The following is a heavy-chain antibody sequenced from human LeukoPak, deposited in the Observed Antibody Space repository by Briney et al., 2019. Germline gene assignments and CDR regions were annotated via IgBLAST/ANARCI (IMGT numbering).Heavy chain of an antibody. CDR1: GGSISSGDYY. CDR2: IYYSGST. CDR3: ARGVGNYYYYYGMDV. Sequence: PSETLSLTCTVSGGSISSGDYYWSWIRQPPGKGLEWIGYIYYSGSTYYNPSLKSRVTISVDTSKNQFSLKLSSVTAADTAVYYCARGVGNYYYYYGMDVWGQGTTVTVSS. D-gene: IGHD2-15*01. J-gene: IGHJ6*02. V-gene: IGHV4-30-4*01.